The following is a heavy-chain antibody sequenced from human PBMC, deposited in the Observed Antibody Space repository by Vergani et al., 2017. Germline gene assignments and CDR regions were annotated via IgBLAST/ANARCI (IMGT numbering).Heavy chain of an antibody. Sequence: QVQLVQSGAEVKKPGASVKVSCKASGYTFTSYYMHWVRQAPGQGLEWMGIINPSGGSTSYAQKFQGRVTMTRETSTSTVYMELSSLRSEDTAVSYCARTPALGSSSWYDYFDYWGQGTLVTVSS. CDR1: GYTFTSYY. J-gene: IGHJ4*02. CDR2: INPSGGST. V-gene: IGHV1-46*01. D-gene: IGHD6-13*01. CDR3: ARTPALGSSSWYDYFDY.